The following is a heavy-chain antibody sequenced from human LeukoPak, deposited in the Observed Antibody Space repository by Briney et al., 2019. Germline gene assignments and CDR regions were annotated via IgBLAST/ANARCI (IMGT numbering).Heavy chain of an antibody. Sequence: SETLSLTCNFSSDSMTYIFWSWIRQPAGKGLEWIGRIYSSGSAHYNPSLKSRVTMSVDTSKNQVSLKLRSVTAADTAIYYCARLIAATGAFRFDYWGQGTLVTVSS. V-gene: IGHV4-4*07. CDR3: ARLIAATGAFRFDY. CDR1: SDSMTYIF. J-gene: IGHJ4*02. D-gene: IGHD6-13*01. CDR2: IYSSGSA.